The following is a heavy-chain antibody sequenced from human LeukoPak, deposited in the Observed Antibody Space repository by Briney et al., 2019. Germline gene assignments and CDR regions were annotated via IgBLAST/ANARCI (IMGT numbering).Heavy chain of an antibody. Sequence: GGSLRLSCAASGFTFSSYEMNWVRQAPGKRLEWGSYISSSGSNIYYADSVKGRFTVSRDNAKNSLYLQMNSLRAEDTAVYYCARGDSGSYYFDYWGQGTLVTVSS. CDR2: ISSSGSNI. D-gene: IGHD1-26*01. CDR3: ARGDSGSYYFDY. V-gene: IGHV3-48*03. CDR1: GFTFSSYE. J-gene: IGHJ4*02.